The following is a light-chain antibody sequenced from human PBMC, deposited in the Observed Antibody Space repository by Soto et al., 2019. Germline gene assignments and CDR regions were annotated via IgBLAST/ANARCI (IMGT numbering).Light chain of an antibody. CDR2: GAS. J-gene: IGKJ1*01. V-gene: IGKV3-20*01. CDR3: QQYGSSGA. CDR1: QSVTSTY. Sequence: SQSVTSTYLAWYQQKPGQAPRLLIYGASNRATGIPDRFSGSGSGTDFTLTISRLEPEDFAVYYCQQYGSSGAFGQGTKVDIK.